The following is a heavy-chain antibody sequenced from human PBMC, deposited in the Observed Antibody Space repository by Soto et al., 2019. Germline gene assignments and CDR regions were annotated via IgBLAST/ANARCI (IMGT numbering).Heavy chain of an antibody. J-gene: IGHJ5*02. D-gene: IGHD6-13*01. CDR2: MNPNSGNT. V-gene: IGHV1-8*01. Sequence: ASVKVSCKASGYTFTSYDINWVRQATGQGLEWMGWMNPNSGNTGYAQKFQGRVTMTRNTSISTAYMELSSLRSEDTAVYYCASGRVAAAGRRRWFDPWGQGTLVTVSS. CDR1: GYTFTSYD. CDR3: ASGRVAAAGRRRWFDP.